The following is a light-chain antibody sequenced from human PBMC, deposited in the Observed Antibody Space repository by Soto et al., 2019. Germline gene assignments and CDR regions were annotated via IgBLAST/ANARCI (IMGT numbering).Light chain of an antibody. CDR1: QSLLHSNGYNY. CDR2: LGS. CDR3: MQAVQTWT. V-gene: IGKV2-28*01. Sequence: DIVMTQSPLSLPVTPGEPASISCRSSQSLLHSNGYNYLDWYLQKPAQSAQLLIYLGSNRASGVPDRFSGSGSGTDFTLKISRVEAEEVGVYYCMQAVQTWTFGQGTKGAI. J-gene: IGKJ1*01.